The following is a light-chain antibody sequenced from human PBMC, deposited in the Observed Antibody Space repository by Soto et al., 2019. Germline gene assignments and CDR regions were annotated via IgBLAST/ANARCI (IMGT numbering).Light chain of an antibody. CDR3: QQANSLPLT. Sequence: DIQMTQSPSSVSASVGDRVTITCRATQGISNWLAWYQQKPGQAPKLLIYAATSLQDGVPLRFSGSGSGADFTLTIXXXXXXXXXTYYCQQANSLPLTFGXGTKX. CDR1: QGISNW. V-gene: IGKV1-12*01. CDR2: AAT. J-gene: IGKJ4*01.